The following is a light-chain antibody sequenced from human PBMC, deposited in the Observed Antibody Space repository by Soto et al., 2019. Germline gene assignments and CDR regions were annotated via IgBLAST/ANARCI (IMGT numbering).Light chain of an antibody. V-gene: IGKV1-13*02. CDR2: DAA. Sequence: AIQLTQSPSSLSASVGDRVTIICRASQGIGSDLAWYQHKPGKGPKLLIYDAASLESGVPSRFNGTGSGTDFSLTISSLQTEDCATDYCQQFNSRRQITFGQGTRLEI. J-gene: IGKJ5*01. CDR1: QGIGSD. CDR3: QQFNSRRQIT.